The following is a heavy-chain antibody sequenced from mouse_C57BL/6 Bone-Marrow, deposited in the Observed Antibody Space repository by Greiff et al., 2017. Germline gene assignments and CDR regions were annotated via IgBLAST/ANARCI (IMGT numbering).Heavy chain of an antibody. CDR2: IYPGDGDT. J-gene: IGHJ2*01. Sequence: QVQLQQSGPELVKPGASVKISCKASGYAFSSSWMNGVKQRPGKGLEWIGRIYPGDGDTNYNGKFKGKATLTADKSSSTAYMQLSSLTSEDSAVYFCATHYYGSRLYYFDYWGQGTTLTVSS. CDR1: GYAFSSSW. CDR3: ATHYYGSRLYYFDY. V-gene: IGHV1-82*01. D-gene: IGHD1-1*01.